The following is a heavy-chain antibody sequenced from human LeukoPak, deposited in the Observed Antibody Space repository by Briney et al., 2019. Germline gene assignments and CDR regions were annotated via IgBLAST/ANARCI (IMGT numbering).Heavy chain of an antibody. J-gene: IGHJ4*02. Sequence: GASVKVSCKASGYTFTGYYIHWVRQAPGQGLERMGWINPNSGGTNYAQKFQGRVTMTRDTSISTAYMELSRLRSDDTAVYYCARVKNYYDSSGYLYYFDYWGQGTLVTVSS. CDR2: INPNSGGT. D-gene: IGHD3-22*01. CDR1: GYTFTGYY. CDR3: ARVKNYYDSSGYLYYFDY. V-gene: IGHV1-2*02.